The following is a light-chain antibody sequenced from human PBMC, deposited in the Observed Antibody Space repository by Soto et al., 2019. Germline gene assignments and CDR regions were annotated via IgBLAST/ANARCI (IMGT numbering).Light chain of an antibody. CDR1: SSNIGGNS. Sequence: QSAMTQPPSVSAAPGQKVTISCSGSSSNIGGNSVSWYQQLPGTAPKLLIYDDNKRPSGIPDRFSGSKSGTSATLGITGFQTGDEADYYCHSYDRSLSGSVFGGGTKLTVL. J-gene: IGLJ3*02. V-gene: IGLV1-51*01. CDR2: DDN. CDR3: HSYDRSLSGSV.